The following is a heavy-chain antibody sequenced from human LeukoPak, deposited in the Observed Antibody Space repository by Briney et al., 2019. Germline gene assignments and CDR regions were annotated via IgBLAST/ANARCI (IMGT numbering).Heavy chain of an antibody. CDR3: ARNLGYGWFDP. V-gene: IGHV3-9*01. Sequence: GGSLRLSCAASGFTFDDYAMHLVRQAPGKGLEWVSGISWNSGSIGYADSVKGRFTISRDNAKNSVYLQMNSVRAEDTAVYYCARNLGYGWFDPWGQGTLVTVSS. D-gene: IGHD5-18*01. CDR1: GFTFDDYA. J-gene: IGHJ5*02. CDR2: ISWNSGSI.